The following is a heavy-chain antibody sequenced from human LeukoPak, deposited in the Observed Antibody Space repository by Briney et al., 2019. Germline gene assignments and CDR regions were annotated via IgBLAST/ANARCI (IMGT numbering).Heavy chain of an antibody. V-gene: IGHV1-18*01. J-gene: IGHJ4*02. Sequence: GASVKVFCKASDCTFTSYGISWVRQAPGQGLEWMGWSSAYNGNTNYAQKFQGRVTVTTDTSTSTAYMELRSLRSDDTAVYYCAREVGRGFDYWGQGTLVTVSS. D-gene: IGHD1-26*01. CDR3: AREVGRGFDY. CDR2: SSAYNGNT. CDR1: DCTFTSYG.